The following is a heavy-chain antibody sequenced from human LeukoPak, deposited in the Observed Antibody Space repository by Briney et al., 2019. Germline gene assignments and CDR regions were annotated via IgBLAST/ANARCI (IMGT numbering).Heavy chain of an antibody. V-gene: IGHV1-8*03. Sequence: ASVKVSCKASGYTFTSYDINWVRQATGRGLEWMGWMNPNSGNTGYAQKFQGRVTITRNTSISTAYMELSSLRSEDTAVYYCARGRGTSGAIFDYWGQGTLVTVSS. D-gene: IGHD2-2*01. J-gene: IGHJ4*02. CDR1: GYTFTSYD. CDR3: ARGRGTSGAIFDY. CDR2: MNPNSGNT.